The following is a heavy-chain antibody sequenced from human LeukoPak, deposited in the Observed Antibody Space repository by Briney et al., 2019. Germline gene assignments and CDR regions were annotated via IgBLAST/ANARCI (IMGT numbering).Heavy chain of an antibody. CDR1: GGSFSGYY. Sequence: PSETLSLTCAVYGGSFSGYYWSWIRQPPGKGLEWIGYIYYSGSTNYNPSLKSRVTISVDTSKNQFSLKLSSVTAADTAVYYCAASRDYYDILTGYYRRQVPAFDYWGQGTLVTVSS. V-gene: IGHV4-59*01. J-gene: IGHJ4*02. CDR2: IYYSGST. D-gene: IGHD3-9*01. CDR3: AASRDYYDILTGYYRRQVPAFDY.